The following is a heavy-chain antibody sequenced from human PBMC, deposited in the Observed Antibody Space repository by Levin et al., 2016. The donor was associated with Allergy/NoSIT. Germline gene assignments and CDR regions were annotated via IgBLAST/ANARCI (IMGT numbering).Heavy chain of an antibody. J-gene: IGHJ5*02. CDR3: AKDSYGDYMPLSFDP. CDR2: IYSGGST. D-gene: IGHD4-17*01. V-gene: IGHV3-53*01. Sequence: WIRQPPGKGLEWVSVIYSGGSTYYADSVKGRFTTSRDNSKNTLYLQMNSLRAEDTAVYYCAKDSYGDYMPLSFDPWGQGTLVTVSS.